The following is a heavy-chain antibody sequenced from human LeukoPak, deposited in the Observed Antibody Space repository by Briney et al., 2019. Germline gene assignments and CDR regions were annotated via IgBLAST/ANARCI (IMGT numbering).Heavy chain of an antibody. Sequence: PSETLSLTCTVSGGSISSSSYYWGWIRQPPGKGLEWIGSIYYSGSTYYNPSLKSRVTISVDTSKNQFSLKLSSVTAADTAVYYCARSYTVTTDYYYGMDVWGQGTTVTVSS. D-gene: IGHD4-17*01. CDR1: GGSISSSSYY. V-gene: IGHV4-39*01. CDR3: ARSYTVTTDYYYGMDV. CDR2: IYYSGST. J-gene: IGHJ6*02.